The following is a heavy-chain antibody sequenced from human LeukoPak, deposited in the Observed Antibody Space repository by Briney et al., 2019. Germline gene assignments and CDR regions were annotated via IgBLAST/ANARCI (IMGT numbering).Heavy chain of an antibody. CDR3: ASADRLCSSTSCHLDY. CDR1: GYTFTGYY. D-gene: IGHD2-2*01. V-gene: IGHV1-2*02. CDR2: INPNSGGT. Sequence: ASVNVSCKASGYTFTGYYMHWVRQAPGQGLEWMGWINPNSGGTNYAQKFQGRVTMTRDTSISTDYMELSRLRSDDTAVYYCASADRLCSSTSCHLDYWGQGTLVTVSS. J-gene: IGHJ4*02.